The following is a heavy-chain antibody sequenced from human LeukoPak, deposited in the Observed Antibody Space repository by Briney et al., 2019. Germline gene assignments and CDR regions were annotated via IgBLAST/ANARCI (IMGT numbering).Heavy chain of an antibody. CDR1: GFTFSSYA. CDR3: AHISSSWPDY. D-gene: IGHD6-13*01. V-gene: IGHV3-23*01. Sequence: PGGPLRLSCAASGFTFSSYAMSWVRQAPGKGLEGVSAISGSGGSTYYADSVKGRFTIYRDNSKNTLYLQMNSLRAEDTAVYYCAHISSSWPDYWGQGTLVTVSS. CDR2: ISGSGGST. J-gene: IGHJ4*02.